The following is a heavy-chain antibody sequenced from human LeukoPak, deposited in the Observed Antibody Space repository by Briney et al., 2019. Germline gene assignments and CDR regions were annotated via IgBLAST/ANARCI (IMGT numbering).Heavy chain of an antibody. D-gene: IGHD1-26*01. V-gene: IGHV3-64*01. CDR2: ISSDGGNT. Sequence: PGGSLRLSCAVSGFTFSNYPMYWVRQAPGKGLEYVSAISSDGGNTYYANSVKGRFTISRDNSMNTLYLQMGSLRAEDLAVYYCARGHVVGAHVYYFDYWGQGTLVTVSS. CDR1: GFTFSNYP. J-gene: IGHJ4*02. CDR3: ARGHVVGAHVYYFDY.